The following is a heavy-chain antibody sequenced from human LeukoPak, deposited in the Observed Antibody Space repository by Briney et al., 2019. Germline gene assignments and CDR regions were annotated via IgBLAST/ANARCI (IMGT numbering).Heavy chain of an antibody. J-gene: IGHJ6*02. D-gene: IGHD6-13*01. Sequence: GGSLRLSCAASGFTVSSNYMSWVRQAPGKGLEWVSVIYSGGSTYYADSVKGRFTISRDNSKNTLYLQMNSLRAEDTAVYYCARAGNSSSSYTYGMDVWGQGTTVTVSS. V-gene: IGHV3-66*01. CDR1: GFTVSSNY. CDR3: ARAGNSSSSYTYGMDV. CDR2: IYSGGST.